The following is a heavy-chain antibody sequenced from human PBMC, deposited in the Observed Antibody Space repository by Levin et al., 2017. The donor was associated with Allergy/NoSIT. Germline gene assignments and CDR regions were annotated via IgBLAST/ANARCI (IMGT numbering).Heavy chain of an antibody. CDR3: ARDRANRDWFDT. Sequence: GGSLRLSCAASGFTFSSYEMNWVRQAPGKGLEWVSYISPSGRTIYYADSVKGRFTISRDNAKNSLYLQMNSLRAEDTAVYYCARDRANRDWFDTWGQGTLVTVSS. V-gene: IGHV3-48*03. J-gene: IGHJ5*02. CDR1: GFTFSSYE. CDR2: ISPSGRTI. D-gene: IGHD1-14*01.